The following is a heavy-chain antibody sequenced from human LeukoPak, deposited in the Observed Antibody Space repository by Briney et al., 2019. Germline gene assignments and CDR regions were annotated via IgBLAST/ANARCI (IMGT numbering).Heavy chain of an antibody. CDR2: ISGSGGST. CDR1: GFTFSSYG. CDR3: AMHSHDGSAPYYEVQLDY. V-gene: IGHV3-23*01. D-gene: IGHD3-22*01. J-gene: IGHJ4*02. Sequence: GGSLRLSCAASGFTFSSYGMSWVRQAPGKGLEWVSAISGSGGSTYYADSVKGRCTISRDNSKNTLYLQMNSLRAEDTAVYYCAMHSHDGSAPYYEVQLDYWGQGTLVTVSS.